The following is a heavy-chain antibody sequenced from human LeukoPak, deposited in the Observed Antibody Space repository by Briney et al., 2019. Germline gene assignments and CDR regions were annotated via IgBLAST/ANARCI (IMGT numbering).Heavy chain of an antibody. CDR2: IYHSGST. V-gene: IGHV4-38-2*02. CDR3: ARVQLSDAFDI. J-gene: IGHJ3*02. D-gene: IGHD5-18*01. Sequence: SETLSLTCTVSGYSISSGYYWGWIRQPPGKGLEWIGSIYHSGSTYYNPSLKSRVTISVDTSKNQFSLKLSSVTAADTAVYYCARVQLSDAFDIWGQGTMVTVSS. CDR1: GYSISSGYY.